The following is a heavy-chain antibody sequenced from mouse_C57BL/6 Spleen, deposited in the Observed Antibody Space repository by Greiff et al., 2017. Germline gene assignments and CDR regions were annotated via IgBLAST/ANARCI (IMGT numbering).Heavy chain of an antibody. V-gene: IGHV10-1*01. CDR3: VRPSYDAMDY. J-gene: IGHJ4*01. CDR2: IRSKSNNYAT. Sequence: DVMLVESGGGLVQPKGSLKLSCAASGFSFNTYAMNWVRQAPGKGLEWVARIRSKSNNYATYYADSVKDRFTISRDDSESMLYLQMNNFKTEDTAMYYCVRPSYDAMDYWGQGTSVTVSS. CDR1: GFSFNTYA. D-gene: IGHD6-1*01.